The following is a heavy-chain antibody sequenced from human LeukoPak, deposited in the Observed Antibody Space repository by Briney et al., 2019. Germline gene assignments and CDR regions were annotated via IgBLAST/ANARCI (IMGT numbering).Heavy chain of an antibody. V-gene: IGHV4-59*01. J-gene: IGHJ6*03. D-gene: IGHD3-22*01. CDR2: IYYSGST. CDR3: TRGSIAYYYMDV. CDR1: GGSINSYY. Sequence: SETLSLTCTVSGGSINSYYWSWIRQPAGKGLEWIGNIYYSGSTNYNPSLKSRVTISVDTSKNQFSLKLGSVTAADTAVYYCTRGSIAYYYMDVWGKGTTVTISS.